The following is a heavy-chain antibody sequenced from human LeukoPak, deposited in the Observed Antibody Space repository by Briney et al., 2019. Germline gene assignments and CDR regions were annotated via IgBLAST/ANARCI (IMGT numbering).Heavy chain of an antibody. V-gene: IGHV3-7*01. CDR3: ATTYSYDANSYPDD. J-gene: IGHJ4*02. CDR1: GSTFSMYW. D-gene: IGHD4/OR15-4a*01. Sequence: GGSLRLSCAASGSTFSMYWMAWVRQAPGKGLEWVANIKQDGSEKYYVGSVKGRFTISRDSAKNSLYLQMNSLTVEDTALYYCATTYSYDANSYPDDWGQGTLVTVSS. CDR2: IKQDGSEK.